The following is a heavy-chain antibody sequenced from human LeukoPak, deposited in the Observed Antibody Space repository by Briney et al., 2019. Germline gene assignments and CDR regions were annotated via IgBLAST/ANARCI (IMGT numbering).Heavy chain of an antibody. D-gene: IGHD6-19*01. V-gene: IGHV4-34*01. CDR3: ARGGSSGWYFNLRGLNY. CDR2: INHSGST. CDR1: GGSLSGYY. Sequence: PSETLSLTCAVYGGSLSGYYWSWIRQPPGKGLEWIGEINHSGSTNYNPYHKSRISITVDTSKNQVSLKLSSVTAADTAVYYGARGGSSGWYFNLRGLNYWGQGTLVTVSS. J-gene: IGHJ4*02.